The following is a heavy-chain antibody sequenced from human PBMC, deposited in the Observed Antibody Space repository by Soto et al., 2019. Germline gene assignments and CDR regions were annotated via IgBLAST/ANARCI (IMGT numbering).Heavy chain of an antibody. D-gene: IGHD6-25*01. CDR1: RYDFSRHL. J-gene: IGHJ3*02. Sequence: GESLKIYCKGYRYDFSRHLIACVRQNPGKGLEWMWIVYPGDSETRYSPSFQPQVTISPDKCTDTAYLQWSRLKASDTAMNYCATAEVLEIWGQGKMV. CDR3: ATAEVLEI. V-gene: IGHV5-51*01. CDR2: VYPGDSET.